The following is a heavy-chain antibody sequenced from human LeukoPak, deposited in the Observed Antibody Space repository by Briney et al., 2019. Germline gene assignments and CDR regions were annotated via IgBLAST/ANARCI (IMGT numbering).Heavy chain of an antibody. J-gene: IGHJ4*02. V-gene: IGHV1-2*06. Sequence: ASVKVSCKASGYTFTSSALNWVRQAPGQGLEWMGRINPKRGGTNYAQKFQGRVTLTRDTSISTAHMELSRLTSDDTAVYYCALLWFGELWTKDYWGQGTLVTVSS. D-gene: IGHD3-10*01. CDR3: ALLWFGELWTKDY. CDR1: GYTFTSSA. CDR2: INPKRGGT.